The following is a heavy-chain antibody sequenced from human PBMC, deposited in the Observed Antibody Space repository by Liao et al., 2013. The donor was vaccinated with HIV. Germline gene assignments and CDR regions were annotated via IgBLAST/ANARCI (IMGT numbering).Heavy chain of an antibody. CDR1: GGSISSYY. D-gene: IGHD3-3*01. CDR2: IYTSGST. Sequence: QVHLHESGPGVVKPSETLSLTCTVSGGSISSYYWSWIRQPAGKGLEWIGRIYTSGSTNYNPSLKSRVTMSVDTSKNQFSLKLSSVTAADTAVYYCARAEVTTYYDFWSGYYSWFDPWGQGTLVTVSS. V-gene: IGHV4-4*07. CDR3: ARAEVTTYYDFWSGYYSWFDP. J-gene: IGHJ5*02.